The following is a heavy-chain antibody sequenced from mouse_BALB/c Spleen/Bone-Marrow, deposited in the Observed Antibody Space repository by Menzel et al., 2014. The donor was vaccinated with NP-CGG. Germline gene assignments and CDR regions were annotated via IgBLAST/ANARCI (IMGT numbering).Heavy chain of an antibody. CDR2: IDPANGNT. CDR3: ARGYYDYDLDY. V-gene: IGHV14-3*02. J-gene: IGHJ2*01. D-gene: IGHD2-4*01. Sequence: VHVKQSGAELVKLGASVKLSCTASGFNIKDTYMHWVKQRPEQGLEWIGRIDPANGNTKYDPKFQGKATITADTSSNTAYLQLSSLTSEDTAVYYCARGYYDYDLDYWGQGTTLTVSS. CDR1: GFNIKDTY.